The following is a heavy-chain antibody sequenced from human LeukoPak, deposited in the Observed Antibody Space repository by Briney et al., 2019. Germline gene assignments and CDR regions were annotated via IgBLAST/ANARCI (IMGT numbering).Heavy chain of an antibody. D-gene: IGHD3-22*01. V-gene: IGHV3-15*01. CDR1: GFTVSSNY. CDR3: TTDGRYYDSSGYYSAFDY. J-gene: IGHJ4*02. CDR2: IKSKTDGGTT. Sequence: PGGPLTLSCAASGFTVSSNYMSWLRQAPGKGLEWVGRIKSKTDGGTTDYAAPVKGRFTISRDDSKNTLYLQMNSLKTEDTAVYYCTTDGRYYDSSGYYSAFDYWGQRTLVNVSS.